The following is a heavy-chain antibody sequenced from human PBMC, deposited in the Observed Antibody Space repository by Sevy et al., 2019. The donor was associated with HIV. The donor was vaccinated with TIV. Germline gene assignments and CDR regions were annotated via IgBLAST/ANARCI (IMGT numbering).Heavy chain of an antibody. CDR2: IKQDGSKK. CDR1: GFTFSSYS. Sequence: GGSLRLSCATSGFTFSSYSMHWVRQAPGKGLEWVANIKQDGSKKYYVDSVKGRFIMSRDNAKNSLYLEMNSLRAEDTAVYYCARLKLHYDPYYFDLWGQGTLVTVSS. V-gene: IGHV3-7*01. CDR3: ARLKLHYDPYYFDL. J-gene: IGHJ4*02. D-gene: IGHD3-16*01.